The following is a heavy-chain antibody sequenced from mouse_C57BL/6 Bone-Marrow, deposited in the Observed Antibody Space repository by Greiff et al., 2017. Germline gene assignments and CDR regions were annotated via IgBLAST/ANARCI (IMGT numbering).Heavy chain of an antibody. V-gene: IGHV5-17*01. CDR1: GFTFSDYG. CDR3: ARGITTVVAPYFDC. Sequence: DVQLQESGGGLVKPGGSLKLSCAASGFTFSDYGMHWVRQAPEKGLEWVAYISSGSSTIYYADTVKGRFTISRDNAKNTLFLQMTILRSEDTAMYYCARGITTVVAPYFDCWGKGTTLPVAS. CDR2: ISSGSSTI. D-gene: IGHD1-1*01. J-gene: IGHJ2*01.